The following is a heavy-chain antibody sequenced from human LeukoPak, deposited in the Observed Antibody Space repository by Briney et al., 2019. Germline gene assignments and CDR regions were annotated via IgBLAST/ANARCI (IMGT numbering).Heavy chain of an antibody. CDR1: GGSISRGTYY. Sequence: PSETLSLTCTVSGGSISRGTYYWNWIRQPPGKGLEWIGYIYHSGSTYYNPSLKSRVTISVDRSKNQFSLKLTSVTAADTAVYYCARAGYYYGSGFFDYWGQGTLVTVSS. D-gene: IGHD3-10*01. CDR3: ARAGYYYGSGFFDY. CDR2: IYHSGST. V-gene: IGHV4-30-2*01. J-gene: IGHJ4*02.